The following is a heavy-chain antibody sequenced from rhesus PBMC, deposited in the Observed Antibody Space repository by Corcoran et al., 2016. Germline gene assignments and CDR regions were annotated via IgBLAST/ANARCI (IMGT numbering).Heavy chain of an antibody. D-gene: IGHD1-1-1*01. CDR3: TVYRVI. V-gene: IGHV3S16*01. CDR2: ITTTSTYI. CDR1: GFTVSNYD. Sequence: EVQLVESGGGLIQPGGARRLSCVASGFTVSNYDVFWVRQAPGKGLECVSSITTTSTYIYFADSVRGRFTISRDNAKNSLSLQMSRLRAEDTAVYYCTVYRVIWGQGVPVTVSS. J-gene: IGHJ4*01.